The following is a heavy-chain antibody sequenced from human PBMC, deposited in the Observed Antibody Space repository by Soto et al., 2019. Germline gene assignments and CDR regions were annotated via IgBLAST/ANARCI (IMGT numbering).Heavy chain of an antibody. J-gene: IGHJ4*02. CDR1: GFTFSSYA. D-gene: IGHD5-12*01. CDR3: ARDPGYSGYDREGIFDY. CDR2: ISYDGSNK. Sequence: GGSLRLSCAASGFTFSSYAMHWVRQAPGKGLEWVAVISYDGSNKYYADSVKGRFTISRDNSKNTLYLQMNSLRAEDTAVYYCARDPGYSGYDREGIFDYWGQGTLVTVSS. V-gene: IGHV3-30-3*01.